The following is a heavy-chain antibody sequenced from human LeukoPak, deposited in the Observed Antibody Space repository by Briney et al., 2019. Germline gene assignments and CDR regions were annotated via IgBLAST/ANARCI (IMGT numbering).Heavy chain of an antibody. V-gene: IGHV4-59*01. CDR1: GGSISSYY. CDR2: IYYSGST. D-gene: IGHD6-6*01. J-gene: IGHJ6*03. Sequence: SETLSLTCTVSGGSISSYYWSWIRQPPGKGLEWIGYIYYSGSTNYNPSLKSRVTISVDTSKNKFSLKLSSVTAADTAVYYCARVVAARTYYMDVWGKGTTVTVSS. CDR3: ARVVAARTYYMDV.